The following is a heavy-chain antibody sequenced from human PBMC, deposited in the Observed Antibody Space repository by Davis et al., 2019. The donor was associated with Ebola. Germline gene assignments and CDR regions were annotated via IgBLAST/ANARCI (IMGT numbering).Heavy chain of an antibody. CDR1: GGTFSSYT. Sequence: AASVKVSCKASGGTFSSYTISWVRQAPGQGLEWMGRIIPILGIANYAQKFQGRVTITADKSTSTAYMELSSPRSEDTAVYYCARDLATVTTEGDYWGQGTLVTVSS. CDR2: IIPILGIA. D-gene: IGHD4-17*01. J-gene: IGHJ4*02. V-gene: IGHV1-69*04. CDR3: ARDLATVTTEGDY.